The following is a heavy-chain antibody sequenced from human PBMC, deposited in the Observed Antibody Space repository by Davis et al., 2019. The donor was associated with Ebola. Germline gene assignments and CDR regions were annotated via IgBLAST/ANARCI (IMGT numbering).Heavy chain of an antibody. CDR1: GYSFTSYW. CDR3: ARWGRLVYYGMDV. D-gene: IGHD3-9*01. V-gene: IGHV5-51*01. J-gene: IGHJ6*02. Sequence: GESLKISCQGSGYSFTSYWIGWVRQMPGKGLEWMGIIYPGDSDTRYSPSFQGQVTISADKSISTAYVQWSSLTASDTAMYYCARWGRLVYYGMDVWGQGTTVTVSS. CDR2: IYPGDSDT.